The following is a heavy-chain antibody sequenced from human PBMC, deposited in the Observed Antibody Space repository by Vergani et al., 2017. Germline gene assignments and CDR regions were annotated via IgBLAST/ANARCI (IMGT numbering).Heavy chain of an antibody. V-gene: IGHV3-23*01. CDR3: AKQYYPSGMQIFDY. Sequence: EVQLQESGGGLVQPGGSLRLSCAASGFTFSSYDMSWVRQAPGKGLEWVSAITLRGANTYYADSVKGRFTIFRDNSKNTLYLQMNSLRAEDTAVYYCAKQYYPSGMQIFDYWGQGTLVTVSS. CDR2: ITLRGANT. CDR1: GFTFSSYD. J-gene: IGHJ4*02. D-gene: IGHD3-10*01.